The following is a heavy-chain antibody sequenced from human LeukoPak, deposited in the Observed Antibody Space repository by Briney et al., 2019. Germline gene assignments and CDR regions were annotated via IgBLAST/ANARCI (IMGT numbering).Heavy chain of an antibody. CDR2: ISGTSSHI. D-gene: IGHD2/OR15-2a*01. Sequence: PGGSLRLSCAASGFTFSSYGMNWVRQAPGKGLEWVSIISGTSSHIFDADSVKGRFTISRDNAKNSLYLQMNSLRAEDTAVYYCARSVIVADTTRGFDYWGQGILVTVSS. J-gene: IGHJ4*02. CDR3: ARSVIVADTTRGFDY. CDR1: GFTFSSYG. V-gene: IGHV3-21*01.